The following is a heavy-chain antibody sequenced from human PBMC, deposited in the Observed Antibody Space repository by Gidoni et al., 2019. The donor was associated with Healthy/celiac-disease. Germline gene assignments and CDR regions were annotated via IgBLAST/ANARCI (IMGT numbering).Heavy chain of an antibody. CDR2: INHSGST. CDR3: ARAAHAGLWSSDEGWFDP. Sequence: QVQLQQWGAGLLQPSETLSLTCAVSGGSFSGYYWSWIRQPPGKGLEWIGEINHSGSTNYNPSLKSRVTISVDTSKNQFSLKLSSVTAADTAVYYCARAAHAGLWSSDEGWFDPWGQGTLVTVSS. D-gene: IGHD3-10*01. J-gene: IGHJ5*02. V-gene: IGHV4-34*01. CDR1: GGSFSGYY.